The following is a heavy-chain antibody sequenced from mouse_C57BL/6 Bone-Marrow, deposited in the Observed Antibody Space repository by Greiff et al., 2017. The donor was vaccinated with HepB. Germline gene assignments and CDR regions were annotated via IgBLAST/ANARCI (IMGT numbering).Heavy chain of an antibody. D-gene: IGHD4-1*01. CDR1: GYTFTSYG. CDR2: IYPRSGNT. Sequence: QVQLKQSGAELARPGASVKLSCKASGYTFTSYGICWVTQRTGQGLEWIGEIYPRSGNTYYNEKFKGKATLTADKSSSTAYMELRSLTSEVSAVYFGASRFNWDACFAYWGQGTLVTVSA. CDR3: ASRFNWDACFAY. V-gene: IGHV1-81*01. J-gene: IGHJ3*01.